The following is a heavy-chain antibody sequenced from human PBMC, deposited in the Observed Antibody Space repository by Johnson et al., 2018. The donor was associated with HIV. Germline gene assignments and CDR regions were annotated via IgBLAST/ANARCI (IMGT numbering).Heavy chain of an antibody. J-gene: IGHJ3*02. CDR2: IYSGGST. V-gene: IGHV3-53*01. D-gene: IGHD1-7*01. CDR1: GFTVSSNY. CDR3: ARAVGNWNFYDAFYI. Sequence: VQLVESGGGLIQPGGSLRLSCAASGFTVSSNYMSWVRQAPGKGLEWVPVIYSGGSTYYADSVKGRFTISRDNSKNTLYLQMNSLRAEDTAVYYCARAVGNWNFYDAFYIWGQGTMVTVSS.